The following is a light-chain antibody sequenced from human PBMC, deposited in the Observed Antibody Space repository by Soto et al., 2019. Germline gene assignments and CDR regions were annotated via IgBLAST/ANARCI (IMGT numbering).Light chain of an antibody. Sequence: QSALTQPPSVSAAPGQTVTVSCSGSRSNIGSHFVSWYQQLPGSAPKLLNYDNNNRPSGIPDRFSASKSGTSATLGITGVQTGDEADYYCGTWDSSLSAVVFGGGTKVTVL. V-gene: IGLV1-51*01. CDR2: DNN. CDR3: GTWDSSLSAVV. J-gene: IGLJ2*01. CDR1: RSNIGSHF.